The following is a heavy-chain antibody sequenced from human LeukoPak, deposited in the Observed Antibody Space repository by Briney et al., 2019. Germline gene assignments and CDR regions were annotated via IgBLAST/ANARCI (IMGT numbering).Heavy chain of an antibody. CDR3: AKRGVVIRVILVGFHKEAYYFDS. D-gene: IGHD3-22*01. CDR1: GITLSNYG. CDR2: IGGSGGGT. Sequence: GGSLRLSCAVSGITLSNYGMSWVRQAPGKGLEWVAGIGGSGGGTNYADSVKGRFTISRDNSKNTLYLQMNSLRAEDTAVYFCAKRGVVIRVILVGFHKEAYYFDSWGQGALVTVSS. V-gene: IGHV3-23*01. J-gene: IGHJ4*02.